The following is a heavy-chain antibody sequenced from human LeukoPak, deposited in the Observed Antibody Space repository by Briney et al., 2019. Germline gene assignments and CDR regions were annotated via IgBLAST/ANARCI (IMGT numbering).Heavy chain of an antibody. V-gene: IGHV1-24*01. CDR1: GYTFTGYY. CDR2: FDPEDGET. J-gene: IGHJ6*03. CDR3: ATLGLLSSGSNYYMDV. Sequence: ASVKVSCKASGYTFTGYYMHWVRQAPGKGLEWMGGFDPEDGETIYAQKFQGRVTMTEDTSTDTAYMELSSLRSEDTAVYYCATLGLLSSGSNYYMDVWGKGTTVTVSS. D-gene: IGHD1-26*01.